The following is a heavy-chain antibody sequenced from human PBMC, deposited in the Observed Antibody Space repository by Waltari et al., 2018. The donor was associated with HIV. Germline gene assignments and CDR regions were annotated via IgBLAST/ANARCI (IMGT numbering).Heavy chain of an antibody. V-gene: IGHV3-7*04. CDR1: GFTFSSYW. CDR3: ARGGFYGSGSKVN. Sequence: EVQLVESGGGVVQPGGSLRLSCAVSGFTFSSYWMSWVRQAPGKGLEWVANIKQDGSEKYYVDSVNGRFTIARDNAENSLYLQMNSLRAEDTAVYYCARGGFYGSGSKVNWGQGTLVTVSS. D-gene: IGHD3-10*01. J-gene: IGHJ4*02. CDR2: IKQDGSEK.